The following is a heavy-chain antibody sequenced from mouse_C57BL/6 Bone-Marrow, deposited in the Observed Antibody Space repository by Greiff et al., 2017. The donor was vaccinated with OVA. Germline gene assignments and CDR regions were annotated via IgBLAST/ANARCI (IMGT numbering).Heavy chain of an antibody. CDR1: GFTFSDYY. Sequence: DVMLVESGGGLVQPGGSLKLSCAASGFTFSDYYMYWVRQTPEKRLEWVAYISNGGGSTYYPDTVKGRFTISRDNAKNTLYLQMSRLKSEDTAMYYCARRPTGTSYYFDYWGQGTTLTVSS. V-gene: IGHV5-12*01. CDR2: ISNGGGST. J-gene: IGHJ2*01. CDR3: ARRPTGTSYYFDY. D-gene: IGHD4-1*01.